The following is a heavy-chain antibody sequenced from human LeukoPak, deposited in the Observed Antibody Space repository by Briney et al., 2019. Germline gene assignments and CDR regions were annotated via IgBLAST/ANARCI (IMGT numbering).Heavy chain of an antibody. D-gene: IGHD3-10*01. CDR1: GGSISSSSYY. Sequence: SETLSLTCTVSGGSISSSSYYWGWHRQPPGKGLEWIGSIYYSGSTYYNPSLKSRVTISVDTSKNQFSLKLSSVTAADTAVYYCAGLRTVRGVSWGQGTLVTVSS. CDR2: IYYSGST. V-gene: IGHV4-39*01. J-gene: IGHJ4*02. CDR3: AGLRTVRGVS.